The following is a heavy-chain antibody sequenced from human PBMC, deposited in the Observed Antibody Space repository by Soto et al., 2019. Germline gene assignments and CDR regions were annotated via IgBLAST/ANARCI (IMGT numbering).Heavy chain of an antibody. CDR2: IYPGDSDT. CDR3: ASKYEAYYYGMDV. V-gene: IGHV5-51*01. D-gene: IGHD2-8*01. CDR1: GYSFTSYW. J-gene: IGHJ6*02. Sequence: GESLKISCKGSGYSFTSYWIGWVRQMPGKGLEWMGIIYPGDSDTRYSPSFQGQVTISADKSISTAYLQWSSLKASDTAMYYCASKYEAYYYGMDVWGQGTTVTVSS.